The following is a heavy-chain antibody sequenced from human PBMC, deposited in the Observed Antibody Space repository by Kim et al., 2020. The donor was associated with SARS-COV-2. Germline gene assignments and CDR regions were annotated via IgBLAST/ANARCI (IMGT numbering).Heavy chain of an antibody. D-gene: IGHD6-19*01. CDR2: ISSSSSYI. Sequence: GGSLRLSCAAPGFTFSSYSMNWVRQAPGKGLEWVSSISSSSSYIYYADSVKGRFTISRDNAKNSLYLQMNSLRAEDTAVYYCARTRDSGWSYFDYWGREPWSPSPQ. CDR3: ARTRDSGWSYFDY. CDR1: GFTFSSYS. J-gene: IGHJ4*02. V-gene: IGHV3-21*01.